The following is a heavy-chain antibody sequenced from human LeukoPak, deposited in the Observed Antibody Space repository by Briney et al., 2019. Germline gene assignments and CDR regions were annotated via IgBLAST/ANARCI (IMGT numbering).Heavy chain of an antibody. CDR1: GGSFSGYY. CDR3: ARGFSEVRGSPVWFDP. Sequence: PSETLSLTCAVYGGSFSGYYWSWIRQPPGKGLEWMGEINHSGSTNYSPSLKSRVTISVDTSKIQFSLKLTSVTAADTAVYYCARGFSEVRGSPVWFDPWGQGTLVTVSS. CDR2: INHSGST. V-gene: IGHV4-34*01. D-gene: IGHD3-10*01. J-gene: IGHJ5*02.